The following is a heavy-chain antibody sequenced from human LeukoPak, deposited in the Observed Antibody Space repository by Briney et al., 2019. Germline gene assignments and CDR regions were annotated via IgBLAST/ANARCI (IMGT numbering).Heavy chain of an antibody. CDR1: GFTFSSYW. J-gene: IGHJ4*02. CDR2: INSDGSST. V-gene: IGHV3-74*01. D-gene: IGHD6-19*01. Sequence: GGSLRLSCAASGFTFSSYWMHWVRQAPGKGLVWVSRINSDGSSTSYADPVKGRFTISRDNAKNTLYLQMNSLRAEDTAVYYCARVSSGWGGLDYWGQGTLVTVSS. CDR3: ARVSSGWGGLDY.